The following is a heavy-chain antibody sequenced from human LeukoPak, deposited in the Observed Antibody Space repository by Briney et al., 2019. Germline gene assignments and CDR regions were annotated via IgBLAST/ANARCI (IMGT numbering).Heavy chain of an antibody. V-gene: IGHV4-59*01. Sequence: SETLSLTCTVSGGSISSYYWSWIRQPPGKGLEWIGYIYYSGSTNYNPSLKSRVTISVDTSKNQFPLKLSSVTAADTAVYYCAREERSSQSFDYWGQGTLVTVSS. CDR3: AREERSSQSFDY. J-gene: IGHJ4*02. D-gene: IGHD6-13*01. CDR2: IYYSGST. CDR1: GGSISSYY.